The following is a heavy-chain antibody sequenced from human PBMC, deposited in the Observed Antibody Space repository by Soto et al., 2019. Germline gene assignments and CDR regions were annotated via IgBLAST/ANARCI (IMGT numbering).Heavy chain of an antibody. CDR2: IIPIFGTA. CDR1: GGTFSSYA. CDR3: ARDVVGATRTDNWFDP. J-gene: IGHJ5*02. V-gene: IGHV1-69*01. Sequence: QVQLVQSGAEVKKPGSSVNVSCTASGGTFSSYAISWVRQAPGQGLEWIGGIIPIFGTANYAQKFQGRVTITADDTTSTAYMELISLRSEDTAVYYCARDVVGATRTDNWFDPWGQGTLVTVSS. D-gene: IGHD1-26*01.